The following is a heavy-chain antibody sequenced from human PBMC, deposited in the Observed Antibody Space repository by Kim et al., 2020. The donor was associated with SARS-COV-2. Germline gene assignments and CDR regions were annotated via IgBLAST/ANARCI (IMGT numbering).Heavy chain of an antibody. D-gene: IGHD6-19*01. CDR3: ARSYSSGWYGYYFDY. Sequence: PPLKSRVTISVDTSKNQFSLKLSSVTAADTAVYYCARSYSSGWYGYYFDYWGQGTLVTVSS. V-gene: IGHV4-39*07. J-gene: IGHJ4*02.